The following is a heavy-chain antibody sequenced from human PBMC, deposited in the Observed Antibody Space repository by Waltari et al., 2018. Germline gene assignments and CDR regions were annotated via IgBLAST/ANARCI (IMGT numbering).Heavy chain of an antibody. V-gene: IGHV3-48*03. Sequence: EVQLVESGGGLVQPGGSLRLSCAASGFTFSAYEMNWVRQAPGEGLEWLSYRSTSGTTIYVAGSVKGRFTISRDDAKDSLYLHMSSLRADDTAVYYCARALYSHSSGHWFDSWGQGSLVTVSS. D-gene: IGHD6-19*01. CDR1: GFTFSAYE. CDR3: ARALYSHSSGHWFDS. CDR2: RSTSGTTI. J-gene: IGHJ5*01.